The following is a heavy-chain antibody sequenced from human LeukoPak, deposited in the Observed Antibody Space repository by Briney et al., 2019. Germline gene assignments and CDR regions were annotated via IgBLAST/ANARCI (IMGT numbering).Heavy chain of an antibody. V-gene: IGHV1-2*06. Sequence: ASVKVPCKASGYTFTGYYMHWVRQAPGPGLEWMGRINPNSGGTNYAQKFQGRVTMTRDTSISTAYMELSRLRSDDTAVYYCARDFLGGLLGNFDYWGQGTLVTVSS. J-gene: IGHJ4*02. CDR2: INPNSGGT. CDR3: ARDFLGGLLGNFDY. D-gene: IGHD1-26*01. CDR1: GYTFTGYY.